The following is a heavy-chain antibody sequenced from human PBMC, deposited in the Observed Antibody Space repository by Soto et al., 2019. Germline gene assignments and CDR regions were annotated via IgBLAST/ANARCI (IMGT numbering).Heavy chain of an antibody. CDR1: GFTFSSYG. V-gene: IGHV3-30*19. CDR3: ARGRGGYSGYDDAFDI. CDR2: ISYDGSNK. D-gene: IGHD5-12*01. J-gene: IGHJ3*02. Sequence: GGSLRLSCAASGFTFSSYGMHWVRQAPGKGLEWVAVISYDGSNKYYADSVKGRFTISRDNSKNTLYLQMNSLRAEDTAVYYCARGRGGYSGYDDAFDIWGQGTMVTVSS.